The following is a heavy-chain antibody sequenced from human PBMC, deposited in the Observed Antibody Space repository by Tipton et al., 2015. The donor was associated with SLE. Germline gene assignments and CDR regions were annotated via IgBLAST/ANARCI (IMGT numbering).Heavy chain of an antibody. Sequence: LRLSCAASGCTFSDHYMDWVRQPPGKGLEWIGEINHSGSTNYNPSLKSRVTISVDTSNNQFSLKLRSVTAADTAVYYCARIGAFDIWGQGTMVTVSS. V-gene: IGHV4-34*01. CDR3: ARIGAFDI. CDR1: GCTFSDHY. CDR2: INHSGST. J-gene: IGHJ3*02.